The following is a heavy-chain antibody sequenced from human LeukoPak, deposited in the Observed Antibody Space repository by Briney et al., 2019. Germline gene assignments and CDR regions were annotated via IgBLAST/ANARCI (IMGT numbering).Heavy chain of an antibody. V-gene: IGHV4-39*01. CDR2: IYYSGST. CDR3: AAYSSSHNWFDP. Sequence: SETLSLTCTVSGGSISSSSHYWGWIRQPPGKGIEWIGSIYYSGSTYYNPSLKSRVTISVDTSKNQFSLKLSSMTAADTAVYYCAAYSSSHNWFDPWGRGTLVTVSS. CDR1: GGSISSSSHY. D-gene: IGHD6-13*01. J-gene: IGHJ5*02.